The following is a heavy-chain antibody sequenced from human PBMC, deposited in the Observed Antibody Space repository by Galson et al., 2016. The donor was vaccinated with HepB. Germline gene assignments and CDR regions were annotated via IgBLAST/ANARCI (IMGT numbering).Heavy chain of an antibody. CDR2: IYYSGTT. CDR1: GGSISSSTYY. CDR3: ARYSSGYRPNFDY. D-gene: IGHD3-22*01. J-gene: IGHJ4*02. Sequence: ETLSLPCTVSGGSISSSTYYWGWIRQPPGKGLEWLGRIYYSGTTYDNPSLKSRVTISVDTSKNQFSQKLSSGTAADTAVYYCARYSSGYRPNFDYWGQGTLVTVAS. V-gene: IGHV4-39*01.